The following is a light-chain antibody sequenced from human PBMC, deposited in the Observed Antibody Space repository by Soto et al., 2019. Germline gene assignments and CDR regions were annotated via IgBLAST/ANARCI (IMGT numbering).Light chain of an antibody. Sequence: ILSLSPGTLSLNPGESATLLCRASQFVSSRSLAWYQQKLGQAPRLLIYGASNRATGIPDRFSGSGSGTDFTLTISRLEPEDFAVYYCQQHGSSPITFGQGRRLENK. J-gene: IGKJ5*01. CDR3: QQHGSSPIT. CDR2: GAS. CDR1: QFVSSRS. V-gene: IGKV3-20*01.